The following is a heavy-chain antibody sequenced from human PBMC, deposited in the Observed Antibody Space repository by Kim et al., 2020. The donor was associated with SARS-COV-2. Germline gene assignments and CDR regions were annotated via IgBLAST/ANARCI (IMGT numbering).Heavy chain of an antibody. V-gene: IGHV3-13*01. CDR1: GFTFSSYD. Sequence: GGSLRLSFAASGFTFSSYDMHWVRQATGKGLEWVSAIGTAGDTYYPGSVKGRFTISRENAKNSLYLQMNSLRAGDTAVYYCARALNLEPMSDYGMDVWGPRDHGHRLL. J-gene: IGHJ6*01. D-gene: IGHD1-1*01. CDR3: ARALNLEPMSDYGMDV. CDR2: IGTAGDT.